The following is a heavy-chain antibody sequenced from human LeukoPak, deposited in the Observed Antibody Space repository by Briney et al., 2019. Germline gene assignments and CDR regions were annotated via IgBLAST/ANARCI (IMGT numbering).Heavy chain of an antibody. CDR2: ISAYNGNT. CDR3: ARAYYGSGGSLTHTDFDY. D-gene: IGHD3-10*01. Sequence: GASVKVSCKASGYTFTNYGISWVRQAPGQGLEWMGWISAYNGNTNYAQKLQDRVTMTTDTSTGTAYMELRSLRSDDTAVYYCARAYYGSGGSLTHTDFDYWGQGTLVTVSS. CDR1: GYTFTNYG. J-gene: IGHJ4*02. V-gene: IGHV1-18*04.